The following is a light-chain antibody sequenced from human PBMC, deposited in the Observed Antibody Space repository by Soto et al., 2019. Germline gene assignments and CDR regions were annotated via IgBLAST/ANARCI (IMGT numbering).Light chain of an antibody. CDR2: GAS. J-gene: IGKJ5*01. V-gene: IGKV3D-20*02. CDR3: QQRSNWPPT. Sequence: EIVLTQSPGTLSLSPGERATLSCRASQSVSSSYLAWYQQKPGQAPRLLIYGASSRATGIPVRFSGSGSGTDFTLTISRLEPEDFAVYYCQQRSNWPPTFGQGTRLEIK. CDR1: QSVSSSY.